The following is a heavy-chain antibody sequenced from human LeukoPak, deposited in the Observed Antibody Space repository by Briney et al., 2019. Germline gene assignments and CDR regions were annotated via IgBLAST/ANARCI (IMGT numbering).Heavy chain of an antibody. J-gene: IGHJ4*02. CDR2: IGADGHST. V-gene: IGHV3-23*01. Sequence: GGSLRLSCAASGFLISNDVMTWVRQAPGKGLEWVSAIGADGHSTDYANSVKGRFTISRDNSKNTLYLQMNILSAEDTALYYCARRVGGTPDYWGRGTLVTVSS. CDR1: GFLISNDV. CDR3: ARRVGGTPDY. D-gene: IGHD1-26*01.